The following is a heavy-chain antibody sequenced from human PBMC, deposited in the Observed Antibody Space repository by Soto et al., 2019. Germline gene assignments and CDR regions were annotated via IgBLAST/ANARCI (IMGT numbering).Heavy chain of an antibody. D-gene: IGHD1-20*01. V-gene: IGHV4-39*01. CDR2: IYYSGSP. J-gene: IGHJ4*02. Sequence: PSETLSLTCTVSGDSLRSSSYYWGWIRQPPGKGLEWIGGIYYSGSPYYNPSLKSRVTIYVDASKNQFSLRLSSVTAADTAVYYCATSQKGYNWNYFDHWGQGALVTVSS. CDR3: ATSQKGYNWNYFDH. CDR1: GDSLRSSSYY.